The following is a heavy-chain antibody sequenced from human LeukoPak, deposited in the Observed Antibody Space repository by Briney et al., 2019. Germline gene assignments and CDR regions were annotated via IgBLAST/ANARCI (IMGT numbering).Heavy chain of an antibody. Sequence: GGSLRLSCAASGFTFSRYGMHWVRQAPGKGLEWVASIREDGSQKTSVDSVRGRFTISRDNAKNSVYLQMDSLRAEDTAVYYCARGPTNGQAFDYWGQGTLVTVSS. CDR1: GFTFSRYG. J-gene: IGHJ4*02. D-gene: IGHD2-8*01. V-gene: IGHV3-7*01. CDR2: IREDGSQK. CDR3: ARGPTNGQAFDY.